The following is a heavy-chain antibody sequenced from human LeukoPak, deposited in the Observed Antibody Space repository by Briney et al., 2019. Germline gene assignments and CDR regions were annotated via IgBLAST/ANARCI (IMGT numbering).Heavy chain of an antibody. CDR1: GGSFSGYY. Sequence: SETLSPTCAVYGGSFSGYYWSWIRQPPGKGLEWIGEINHSGSTNYNPSLKSRVTISVDTSKNQFSLKLSSVTAADTAVYYCARATVTTRWFDPWGQGTLVTVSS. CDR2: INHSGST. V-gene: IGHV4-34*01. J-gene: IGHJ5*02. D-gene: IGHD4-17*01. CDR3: ARATVTTRWFDP.